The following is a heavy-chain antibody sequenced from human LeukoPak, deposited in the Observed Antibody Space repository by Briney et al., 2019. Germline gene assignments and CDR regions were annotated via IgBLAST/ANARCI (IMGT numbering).Heavy chain of an antibody. J-gene: IGHJ4*02. V-gene: IGHV4-39*01. CDR3: ARHEEAIVVVVVPTYFDY. CDR1: GGSISSCNW. CDR2: IYYSGST. Sequence: SETLSLTCAVSGGSISSCNWWSWVRQPPGKGLEWIGSIYYSGSTYYNPSLKSRVTISVDTSKNQFSLKLSSVTAADTAVYYCARHEEAIVVVVVPTYFDYWGQGTLVTVSS. D-gene: IGHD2-15*01.